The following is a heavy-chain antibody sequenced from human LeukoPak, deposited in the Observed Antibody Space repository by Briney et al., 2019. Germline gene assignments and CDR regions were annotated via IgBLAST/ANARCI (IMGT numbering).Heavy chain of an antibody. V-gene: IGHV4-61*02. CDR1: GGSISSGSYY. D-gene: IGHD6-19*01. J-gene: IGHJ4*02. CDR2: IYTSGST. Sequence: LSLTCTVSGGSISSGSYYWSWIRQPAGKGLEWIGRIYTSGSTNYNPSLKSRVTISVDTSKNQFSLKLSSVTAADTAVYYCARTGYSSDNDYWGQGTLVTVSS. CDR3: ARTGYSSDNDY.